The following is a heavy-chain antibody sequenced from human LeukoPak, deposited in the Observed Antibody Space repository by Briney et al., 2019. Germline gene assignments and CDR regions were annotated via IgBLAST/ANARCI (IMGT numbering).Heavy chain of an antibody. CDR2: FLSDGRI. CDR3: GSYRRAYDI. Sequence: GGSLRLSCSASGFTFSTYWMSWVRQAPGKGLEGVSDFLSDGRIYYADSVKGRITISKDNSQNTVNLQMDNLSAEDTATYYCGSYRRAYDIWGQGTVVTVAS. V-gene: IGHV3-53*01. J-gene: IGHJ3*02. D-gene: IGHD1-26*01. CDR1: GFTFSTYW.